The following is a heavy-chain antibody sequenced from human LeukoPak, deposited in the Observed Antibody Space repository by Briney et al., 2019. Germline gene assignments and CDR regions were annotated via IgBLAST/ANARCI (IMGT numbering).Heavy chain of an antibody. V-gene: IGHV7-4-1*02. CDR3: ARDRHGPPSSWLHTFDY. Sequence: ASVKVSCKASGYTFTSYAMNWLRQAPGQGLEWMGWINTNTGNPTYAQGFTGRFVFSLDTSVSTAYLQISSLKAEDTAVYYCARDRHGPPSSWLHTFDYWGQGTLVTVSS. CDR1: GYTFTSYA. J-gene: IGHJ4*02. CDR2: INTNTGNP. D-gene: IGHD6-13*01.